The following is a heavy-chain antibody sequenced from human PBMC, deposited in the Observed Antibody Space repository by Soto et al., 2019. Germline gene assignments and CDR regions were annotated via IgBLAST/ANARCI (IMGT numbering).Heavy chain of an antibody. J-gene: IGHJ4*02. D-gene: IGHD5-12*01. CDR1: GGTFSSYA. Sequence: QVQLVQSGAEVKKPGSSVKVSCKASGGTFSSYAISWVRQAPGQGLEWMGGIIPIFGTANYAQKFQGRVKISAEESTGQAYREVSRRRSGDTGVFLLGRDGGGGYSGYDVGYFDYWGQGTLVTVSS. V-gene: IGHV1-69*01. CDR3: GRDGGGGYSGYDVGYFDY. CDR2: IIPIFGTA.